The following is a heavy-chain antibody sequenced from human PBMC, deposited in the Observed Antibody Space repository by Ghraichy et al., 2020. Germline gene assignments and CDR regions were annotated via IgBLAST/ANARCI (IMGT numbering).Heavy chain of an antibody. D-gene: IGHD6-6*01. Sequence: SGPTLVKPTQTLTLTCTFSGFSLSTSGVGVGWIRQPPGKALEWLALFYWDDDKRYSSSLKSRLTITKDTSKNQVVLTMTNMDPVDTASYYCALLDTGTAGRYSSLSVIYNWFDPWGQGTLVTVSS. V-gene: IGHV2-5*02. J-gene: IGHJ5*02. CDR1: GFSLSTSGVG. CDR3: ALLDTGTAGRYSSLSVIYNWFDP. CDR2: FYWDDDK.